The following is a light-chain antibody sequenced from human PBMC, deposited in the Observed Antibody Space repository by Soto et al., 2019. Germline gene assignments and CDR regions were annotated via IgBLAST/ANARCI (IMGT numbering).Light chain of an antibody. CDR2: GDN. CDR1: SSNIGSNT. CDR3: AAWDDSLNGHVL. J-gene: IGLJ2*01. Sequence: QSVLTQPPSASGTPGQRVTISCSGSSSNIGSNTVNWYQQLPGTAPKLLIHGDNQRPSGVPDRFSGSKSGTSASLAISGLRSEDEADYYCAAWDDSLNGHVLFGGGTKLTVL. V-gene: IGLV1-44*01.